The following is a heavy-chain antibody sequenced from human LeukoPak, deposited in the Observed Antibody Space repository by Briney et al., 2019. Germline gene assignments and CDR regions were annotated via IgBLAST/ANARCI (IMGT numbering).Heavy chain of an antibody. CDR1: GYTFTSYY. D-gene: IGHD2/OR15-2a*01. Sequence: ASVKVSCKASGYTFTSYYMHWVRQAPGQGLEWMGIINPSGGSTSYAQKFQGRVTMTRDTSTSTVYMELSSLRSEDTAVYYCARDLVFYGQNYYGMDVWGQGTMVTVSS. J-gene: IGHJ6*02. CDR3: ARDLVFYGQNYYGMDV. V-gene: IGHV1-46*01. CDR2: INPSGGST.